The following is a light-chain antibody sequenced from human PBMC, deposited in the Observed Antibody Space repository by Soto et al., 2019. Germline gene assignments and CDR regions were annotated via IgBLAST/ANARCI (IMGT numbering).Light chain of an antibody. CDR1: SGHSSYA. V-gene: IGLV4-69*01. CDR2: VDNDGSH. J-gene: IGLJ2*01. Sequence: QPVLTQSPSASASLGASVKLTCTLSSGHSSYAIAWHQQQPEKGPRYLMKVDNDGSHIKGDGIPDRFSGSSSGAERYLTISRLQSEDEADYYCQTWGTGIQVFGGGTQLTVL. CDR3: QTWGTGIQV.